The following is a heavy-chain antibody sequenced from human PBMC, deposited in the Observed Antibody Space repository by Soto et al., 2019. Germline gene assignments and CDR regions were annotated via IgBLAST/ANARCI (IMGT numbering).Heavy chain of an antibody. Sequence: SETLSLTCTVSGGSISSSSYYWGWIRQPPGKGLEWIGSIYYSGSTYYNPSLKSRVTISVDTSKNQFSLKLSSVTAADTAVYYCASSYYYGSGGFDYWGQGTLVTVSS. V-gene: IGHV4-39*01. J-gene: IGHJ4*02. D-gene: IGHD3-10*01. CDR3: ASSYYYGSGGFDY. CDR1: GGSISSSSYY. CDR2: IYYSGST.